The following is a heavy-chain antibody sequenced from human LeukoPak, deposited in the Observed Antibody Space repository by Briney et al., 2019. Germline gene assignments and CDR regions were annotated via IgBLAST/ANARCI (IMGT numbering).Heavy chain of an antibody. Sequence: ASVKVSCKDSGYTFTSYAITWVRQAPGQGLDWMGWISLYNPKTNYAQKFQGRVTMTTDTSTSTAYMELMSLRSDDTAVYYCARLGVAGDPSSAEYFQHWGQGTLVIVSS. CDR3: ARLGVAGDPSSAEYFQH. V-gene: IGHV1-18*01. CDR1: GYTFTSYA. J-gene: IGHJ1*01. D-gene: IGHD6-19*01. CDR2: ISLYNPKT.